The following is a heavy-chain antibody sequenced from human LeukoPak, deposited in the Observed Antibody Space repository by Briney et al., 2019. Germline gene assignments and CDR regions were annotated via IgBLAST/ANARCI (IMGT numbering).Heavy chain of an antibody. CDR2: VKSKSDGGTT. J-gene: IGHJ3*02. CDR3: TTVEYGAFYI. Sequence: GGSLRLSCTASGFTFSNAWVTWVRQAPGRGLEWVGHVKSKSDGGTTDYAAPVKGRFTISRDDSKNTLYLQMNSLKTEDTAVYYCTTVEYGAFYIWGQGTMVTVSS. CDR1: GFTFSNAW. D-gene: IGHD2/OR15-2a*01. V-gene: IGHV3-15*01.